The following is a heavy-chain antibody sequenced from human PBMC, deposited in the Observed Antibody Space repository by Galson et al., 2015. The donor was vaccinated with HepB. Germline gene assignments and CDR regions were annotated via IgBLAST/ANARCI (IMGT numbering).Heavy chain of an antibody. D-gene: IGHD3-3*01. CDR3: ARDDFWSGSRYYMDV. CDR2: INTNTGNP. J-gene: IGHJ6*03. Sequence: SVKVSCKASGYTFTSYAMNWVRQAPGQGLEWMGWINTNTGNPTYAQGFTGRFVFSLDTSVSTAYLQISSLKAEDTAVYYCARDDFWSGSRYYMDVWGKGTTVTVSS. V-gene: IGHV7-4-1*02. CDR1: GYTFTSYA.